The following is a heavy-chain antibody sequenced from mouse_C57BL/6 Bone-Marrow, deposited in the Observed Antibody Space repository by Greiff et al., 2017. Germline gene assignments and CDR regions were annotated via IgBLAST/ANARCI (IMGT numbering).Heavy chain of an antibody. CDR3: ASDRRGLRRAFAY. CDR1: GFTFSSYA. J-gene: IGHJ3*01. D-gene: IGHD2-4*01. CDR2: ISDGGSYT. V-gene: IGHV5-4*01. Sequence: EVHLVESGGGLVKPGGSLKLSCAASGFTFSSYAMSWVRQTPEKRLEWVATISDGGSYTYYPDNVKGRFTISRDNAKNNLYLQMSHLKSEDTAMYYCASDRRGLRRAFAYWGQGTLVTVSA.